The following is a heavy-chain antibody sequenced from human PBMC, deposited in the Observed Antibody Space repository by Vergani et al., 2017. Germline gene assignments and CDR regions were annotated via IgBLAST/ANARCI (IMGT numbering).Heavy chain of an antibody. CDR2: ISSSGSYI. D-gene: IGHD3-3*01. CDR1: GFTFNTYS. CDR3: ARDYSRDDFWSGYRPDAFDI. J-gene: IGHJ3*02. V-gene: IGHV3-21*01. Sequence: EVQLVESGGGLVQPGGSLRLSCAASGFTFNTYSMNWVRQAPGKGLEWVSSISSSGSYIYYADSLKGRFTISRDNAKNSLYLQMNSLRAEDTAVYYCARDYSRDDFWSGYRPDAFDIWGQGTMVTVSS.